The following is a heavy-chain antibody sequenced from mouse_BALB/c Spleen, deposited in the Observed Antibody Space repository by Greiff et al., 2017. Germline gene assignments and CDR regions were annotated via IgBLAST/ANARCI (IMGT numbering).Heavy chain of an antibody. V-gene: IGHV3-2*02. CDR3: ARAHYYGSSYWYFDV. CDR1: GYSITSDYA. J-gene: IGHJ1*01. Sequence: EVQLQQSGPGLVKPSQSLSLTRTVTGYSITSDYAWNWIRQFPGNKLEWMGYISYSGSTSYNPSLKSRISITRDTSKNQFFLQLNSVTTEDTATYYCARAHYYGSSYWYFDVWGAGTTVTVSS. D-gene: IGHD1-1*01. CDR2: ISYSGST.